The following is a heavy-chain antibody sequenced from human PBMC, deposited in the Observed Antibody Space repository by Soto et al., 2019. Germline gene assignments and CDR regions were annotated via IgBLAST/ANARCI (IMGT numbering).Heavy chain of an antibody. CDR1: GGSISSGGYY. Sequence: QVQLQESGPGLVKPSQTLSLTCTVSGGSISSGGYYWSWIRQHPGKGLEWIGYIYYSGSTYYNPSLKCRVTISVDTSKNQFSLKLSSVTAADTAVYYCARDRGGSGSSHSDYYYGMYVWGQGTTVTVSS. CDR3: ARDRGGSGSSHSDYYYGMYV. D-gene: IGHD3-10*01. J-gene: IGHJ6*02. V-gene: IGHV4-31*03. CDR2: IYYSGST.